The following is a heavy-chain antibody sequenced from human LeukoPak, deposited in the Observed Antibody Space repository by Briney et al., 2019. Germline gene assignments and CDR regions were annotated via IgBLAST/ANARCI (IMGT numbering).Heavy chain of an antibody. CDR1: GSTFSDYY. CDR3: ARDPYYYYYMDV. V-gene: IGHV3-11*01. Sequence: GGSLRLSCAASGSTFSDYYMSWIRQAPGKGLEWVSYISSSGSTIYYADSVKGRFTISRDNAKNSLYLQMNSLRAEDTAVYYCARDPYYYYYMDVWGEGTTVTVSS. J-gene: IGHJ6*03. CDR2: ISSSGSTI.